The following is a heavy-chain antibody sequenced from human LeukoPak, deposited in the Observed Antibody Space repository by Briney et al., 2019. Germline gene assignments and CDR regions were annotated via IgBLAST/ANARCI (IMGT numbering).Heavy chain of an antibody. CDR1: GFTVSSNY. Sequence: GGSLRLSCAASGFTVSSNYMSWVRQAPGKGLEWVSVIYSGGSTYYADSVKGRFTISRHNSKNTLYLQMNSLRAEDTAVYYCARSKAVAVTYYYYGMDVWGQGTTVTVSS. CDR2: IYSGGST. J-gene: IGHJ6*02. CDR3: ARSKAVAVTYYYYGMDV. V-gene: IGHV3-53*04. D-gene: IGHD6-19*01.